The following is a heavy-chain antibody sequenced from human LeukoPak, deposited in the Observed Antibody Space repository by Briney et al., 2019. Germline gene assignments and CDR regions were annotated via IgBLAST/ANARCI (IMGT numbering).Heavy chain of an antibody. J-gene: IGHJ4*02. V-gene: IGHV4-38-2*01. D-gene: IGHD3-16*01. CDR2: IYYSGST. Sequence: GSLRLSCAASGFTFDDYGMSWVRHAPGKGLEWIGSIYYSGSTYYNPSLKSRVTISVDTSKNQFSLKLSSVTAADTAVYYCARMNTWSPHQVYYFDYWGQGTLVTVSS. CDR1: GFTFDDYG. CDR3: ARMNTWSPHQVYYFDY.